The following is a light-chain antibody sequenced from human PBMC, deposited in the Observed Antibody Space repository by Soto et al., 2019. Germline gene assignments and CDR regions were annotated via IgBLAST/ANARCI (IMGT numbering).Light chain of an antibody. CDR2: DAS. Sequence: DIQMTQSPSTLSASVGDRITITCRASQSVSRRLAWYQQKPGKAPKLLIYDASSLESGVPSRFSGRGSGTEVPLTISSLQPDDCATYYCHTYNSYSLHTFGQGTKLEIK. CDR1: QSVSRR. CDR3: HTYNSYSLHT. J-gene: IGKJ2*01. V-gene: IGKV1-5*01.